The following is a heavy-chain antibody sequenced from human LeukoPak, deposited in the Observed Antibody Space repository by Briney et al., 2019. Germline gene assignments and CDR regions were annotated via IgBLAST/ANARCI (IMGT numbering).Heavy chain of an antibody. J-gene: IGHJ4*02. V-gene: IGHV3-66*01. CDR1: GFTVCDNY. Sequence: GGSLRLSCAASGFTVCDNYMSWVRQAPGRGLEWVSIIFSGGNTYYADSVKGRFTISRDNSKNTLYLQMNSLRAEDTAVYYCARSIYNYVWGSYDYWGQGTLVTVSS. D-gene: IGHD3-16*01. CDR3: ARSIYNYVWGSYDY. CDR2: IFSGGNT.